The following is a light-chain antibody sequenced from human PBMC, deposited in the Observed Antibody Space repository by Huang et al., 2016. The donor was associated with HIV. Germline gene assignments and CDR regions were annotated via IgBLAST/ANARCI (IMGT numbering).Light chain of an antibody. Sequence: DIQITQSPSSRSASVGDRVIITCRASQNINRYLNWYQQQPGKAPKLLISGASKLQSGVPSSCSGSGSGTHFTLAISSLSPEDSATYYCQQSAVTPRTFGQGTKLEI. CDR3: QQSAVTPRT. CDR1: QNINRY. J-gene: IGKJ2*01. V-gene: IGKV1-39*01. CDR2: GAS.